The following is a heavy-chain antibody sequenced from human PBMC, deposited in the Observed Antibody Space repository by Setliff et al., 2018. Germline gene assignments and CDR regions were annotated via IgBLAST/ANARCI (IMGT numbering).Heavy chain of an antibody. Sequence: ASVKVSCKASGYTFSSYGVTWVRQAPGQGLEWMGWISTYNGHTNYAQKLLGRVTMTTDTSTSTAYMELRSLRPDDTAVYYCARINFYVSSGYYYASDNWGQGTLVTVS. V-gene: IGHV1-18*04. CDR1: GYTFSSYG. CDR3: ARINFYVSSGYYYASDN. CDR2: ISTYNGHT. J-gene: IGHJ4*02. D-gene: IGHD3-22*01.